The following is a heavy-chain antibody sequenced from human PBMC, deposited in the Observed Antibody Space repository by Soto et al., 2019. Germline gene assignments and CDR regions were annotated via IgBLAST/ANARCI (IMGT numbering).Heavy chain of an antibody. V-gene: IGHV3-30-3*01. CDR2: ISYDGSNK. Sequence: PGGSLRLSCAASGFTFSSYAMHWVRQAPGKGLEWVAVISYDGSNKYYADSVKGRFTISRDNSKNTLYLQMNSLRAEDTAVYYCARSALGYYDFWSGKQEFGYYYYGMDVWGQGTTVTVSS. J-gene: IGHJ6*02. D-gene: IGHD3-3*01. CDR3: ARSALGYYDFWSGKQEFGYYYYGMDV. CDR1: GFTFSSYA.